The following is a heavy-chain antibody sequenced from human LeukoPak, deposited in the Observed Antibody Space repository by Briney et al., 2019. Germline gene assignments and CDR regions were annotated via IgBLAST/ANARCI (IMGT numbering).Heavy chain of an antibody. CDR1: GYTFTSYD. D-gene: IGHD5-24*01. J-gene: IGHJ4*02. Sequence: VASVKVSCKASGYTFTSYDINWVRQATGQGLEWMGWMNPNSGNTGYAQKFQGRVTITRNTSISTAYMELSRTTSDDTAVYYCARGWRMSYFDYWGQGTLVTVSS. CDR2: MNPNSGNT. V-gene: IGHV1-8*03. CDR3: ARGWRMSYFDY.